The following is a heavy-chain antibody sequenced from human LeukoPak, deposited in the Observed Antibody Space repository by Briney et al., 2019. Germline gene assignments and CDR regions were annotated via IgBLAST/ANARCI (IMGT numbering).Heavy chain of an antibody. Sequence: SVKVSCKASGGTFSSYAISWVRQAPGQGLEWMGGIIPIFGTANYAQKFQGRVTITADETTSTAYMELSSLRSEDTAVYYCARGLEMTTVTILTPWYFDLWGRGTLVTVSS. V-gene: IGHV1-69*13. CDR3: ARGLEMTTVTILTPWYFDL. D-gene: IGHD4-17*01. CDR1: GGTFSSYA. J-gene: IGHJ2*01. CDR2: IIPIFGTA.